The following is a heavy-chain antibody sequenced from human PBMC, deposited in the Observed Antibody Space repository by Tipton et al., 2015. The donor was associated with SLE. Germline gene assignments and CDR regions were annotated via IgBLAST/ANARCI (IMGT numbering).Heavy chain of an antibody. V-gene: IGHV4-59*02. D-gene: IGHD6-13*01. J-gene: IGHJ5*02. Sequence: TLSLTCTVSGGSVNGHYWNWIRQAPGKGLEWIGYIYYKGSTDYKSSLKSRLTISIDTSKNQVSLKLTSVTAADTAVYYCARLCIAAAGVEWFDPWGQGTLVTVSS. CDR3: ARLCIAAAGVEWFDP. CDR2: IYYKGST. CDR1: GGSVNGHY.